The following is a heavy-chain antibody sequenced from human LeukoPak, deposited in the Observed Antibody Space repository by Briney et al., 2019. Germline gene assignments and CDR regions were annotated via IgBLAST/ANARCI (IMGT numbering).Heavy chain of an antibody. Sequence: PSETLSLTCTVSGGSISSSSYYWGWIRQPPGKGLEWIGSIYYSGSTYYNPSLKSRVTISVDTSKNQFSLKLSSVTAADTAVYYCARQPRYDISDAFDIWGQGTMVTVSS. V-gene: IGHV4-39*01. CDR3: ARQPRYDISDAFDI. CDR1: GGSISSSSYY. J-gene: IGHJ3*02. CDR2: IYYSGST. D-gene: IGHD3-9*01.